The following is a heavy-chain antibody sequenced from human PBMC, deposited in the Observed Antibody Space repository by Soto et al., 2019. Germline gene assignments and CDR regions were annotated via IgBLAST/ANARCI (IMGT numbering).Heavy chain of an antibody. V-gene: IGHV3-23*01. D-gene: IGHD6-6*01. J-gene: IGHJ6*02. CDR2: ISGSGGST. CDR3: AKGLYSSSSVGWLHSYYYYGMDF. Sequence: EVQLLESGGGLVQPGGSLRLSCAASGFTFSSYATSWVRQAPGKGLEGVSAISGSGGSTYYADSVKGRFPISRDKSKNTLYLQMNSRRAEDTAVYYCAKGLYSSSSVGWLHSYYYYGMDFWGQGTTVTVSS. CDR1: GFTFSSYA.